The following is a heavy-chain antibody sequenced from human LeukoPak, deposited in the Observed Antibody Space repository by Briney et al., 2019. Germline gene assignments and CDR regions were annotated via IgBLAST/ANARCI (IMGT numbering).Heavy chain of an antibody. J-gene: IGHJ4*02. CDR3: ASILMVRGVISFDY. V-gene: IGHV4-59*01. Sequence: SETLSLTCTVSGGSISSYYWSWIRQPPGKGLXXXXXIYYSGSTNYNPSLKSRVTISVDTSKNQFSLKLSSVTAADTAVYYCASILMVRGVISFDYWGQGTLVTVSS. CDR2: IYYSGST. D-gene: IGHD3-10*01. CDR1: GGSISSYY.